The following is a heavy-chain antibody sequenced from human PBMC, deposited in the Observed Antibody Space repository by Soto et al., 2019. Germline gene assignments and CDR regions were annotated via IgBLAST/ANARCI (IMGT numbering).Heavy chain of an antibody. V-gene: IGHV4-61*01. Sequence: SETLSLTCTVSGGSVSSGSYYWSWIRQPPGKVLEWIGYVYYSGSTNYNLSLKSRVTMSIDTSKNQFSLKLSSVTAADTAVYYCARDTGSFGDYGGYYFDYWGQGTLVTVSS. J-gene: IGHJ4*02. D-gene: IGHD4-17*01. CDR2: VYYSGST. CDR1: GGSVSSGSYY. CDR3: ARDTGSFGDYGGYYFDY.